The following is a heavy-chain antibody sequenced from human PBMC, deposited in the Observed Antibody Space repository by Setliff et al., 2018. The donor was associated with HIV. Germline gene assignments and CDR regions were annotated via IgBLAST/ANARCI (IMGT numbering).Heavy chain of an antibody. D-gene: IGHD2-15*01. J-gene: IGHJ6*03. CDR3: AKAGGGILYFYYMDV. CDR2: ISGRGTNT. Sequence: GGSLRLSCAASGFTFSNFAINWVRQAPGKGLEWVSTISGRGTNTYYADSGKGRFTISRDNSKNPLSLQLNSLTAEVSAVYYCAKAGGGILYFYYMDVWGKGTTVTVSS. V-gene: IGHV3-23*01. CDR1: GFTFSNFA.